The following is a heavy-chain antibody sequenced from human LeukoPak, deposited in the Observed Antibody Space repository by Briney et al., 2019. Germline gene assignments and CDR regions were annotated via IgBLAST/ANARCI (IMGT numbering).Heavy chain of an antibody. D-gene: IGHD3-3*01. CDR2: IYYSGST. CDR3: ARYTIFGVVIRRDAFDI. J-gene: IGHJ3*02. CDR1: GGSISSSSYY. Sequence: SETLSLTCTVSGGSISSSSYYWGWIRQPPGKGLEWIGSIYYSGSTYYNPSLKSRVTISVDTSKNQFSLKLSSVTAADTAVYYCARYTIFGVVIRRDAFDIWGQGTMVPVSS. V-gene: IGHV4-39*01.